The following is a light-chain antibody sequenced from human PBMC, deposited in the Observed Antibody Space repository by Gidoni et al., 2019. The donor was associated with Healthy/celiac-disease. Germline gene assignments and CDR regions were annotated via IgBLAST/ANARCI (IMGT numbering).Light chain of an antibody. J-gene: IGKJ3*01. CDR1: QSVSSSY. CDR2: GAS. Sequence: IVFTQPPGTLSLSPGERATLSCRASQSVSSSYVAWYQQKPGQAPSLLIYGASSRATGIPDRFSGSGSGTDFTLTISRLDPEDFAVYYCQQYGSSPLFTFGPGTKVEIK. CDR3: QQYGSSPLFT. V-gene: IGKV3-20*01.